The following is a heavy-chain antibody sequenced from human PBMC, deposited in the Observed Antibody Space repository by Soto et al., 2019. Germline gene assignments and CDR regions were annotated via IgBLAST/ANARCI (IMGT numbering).Heavy chain of an antibody. Sequence: APVKVSCKASGYTFTRTGIRWVRQAPGQGYEWMGIINPSGGSTTYAQKFQGRVTMTRDTSTTTVYMELSSLKSEDTAVYYCARYDYNGYYFDYWGQGTLVTVSS. V-gene: IGHV1-46*01. CDR1: GYTFTRTG. J-gene: IGHJ4*02. CDR2: INPSGGST. D-gene: IGHD4-4*01. CDR3: ARYDYNGYYFDY.